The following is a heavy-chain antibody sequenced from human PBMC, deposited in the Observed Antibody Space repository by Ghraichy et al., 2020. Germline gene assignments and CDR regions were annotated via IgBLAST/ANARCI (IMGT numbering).Heavy chain of an antibody. J-gene: IGHJ4*02. CDR2: SNVYNGNT. Sequence: ASVKVSCKASGYTFSTYCISWVRQAPGQGLEWMGWSNVYNGNTNYARKFQGRVTMTTDTSTSTAYMELRSLRSDDTAVYYCARSDTPTTVTSFDYWGQGTLVTVSS. D-gene: IGHD4-17*01. V-gene: IGHV1-18*01. CDR3: ARSDTPTTVTSFDY. CDR1: GYTFSTYC.